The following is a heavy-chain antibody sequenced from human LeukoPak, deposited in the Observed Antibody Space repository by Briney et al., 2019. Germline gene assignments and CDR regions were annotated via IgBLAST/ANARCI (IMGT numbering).Heavy chain of an antibody. V-gene: IGHV4-59*12. CDR1: GGSISSYY. CDR3: AREATNAFDI. Sequence: PSETLSLTCTVSGGSISSYYWSWIRQPPGKGLEWIGYIYYSGSTNYNPSLKSRVTISVDTSKNQFSLKLSSVTAADTAVYYCAREATNAFDIWGQGTMVTVSS. D-gene: IGHD1-26*01. J-gene: IGHJ3*02. CDR2: IYYSGST.